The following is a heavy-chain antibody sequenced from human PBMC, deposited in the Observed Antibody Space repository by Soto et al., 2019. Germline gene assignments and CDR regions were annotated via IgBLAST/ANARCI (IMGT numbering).Heavy chain of an antibody. D-gene: IGHD2-15*01. V-gene: IGHV1-18*01. CDR1: GYTFTSYG. CDR3: ATDSGGRYCSGGSCYYDF. J-gene: IGHJ4*02. CDR2: ISAYNCNT. Sequence: QVQLVQSGAEVKKPGASVKVSCKASGYTFTSYGISWVRQAPGQGLEWMGWISAYNCNTNYAQKLQGRVTMTTDTSTSTGYMELRSLGADDTAVYYCATDSGGRYCSGGSCYYDFCRQGTLVTVSS.